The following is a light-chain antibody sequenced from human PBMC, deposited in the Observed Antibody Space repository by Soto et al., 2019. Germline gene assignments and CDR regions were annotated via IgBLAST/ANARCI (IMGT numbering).Light chain of an antibody. Sequence: EIMLKHSPGTLSLSPGERATLSCRASQSFNSIYLAWYQQKPGQAPRLLIYDASSRATGIPDRFSGGGSGTDFTLTISRLEPEDFAVYYCQQFSSYPLTFGGGTKVDIK. CDR2: DAS. CDR1: QSFNSIY. V-gene: IGKV3-20*01. CDR3: QQFSSYPLT. J-gene: IGKJ4*01.